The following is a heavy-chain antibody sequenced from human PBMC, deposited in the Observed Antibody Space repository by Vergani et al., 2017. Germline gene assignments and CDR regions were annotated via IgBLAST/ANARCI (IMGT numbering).Heavy chain of an antibody. Sequence: QVQLVQSGAEVRKPGASVKVSCKASGYTFTSYDVHWVRQATGQGLEWMGWMNPNSGNTGYAQKFQGRVTITADESTSTAYMELSSLRSEDTAVYYCVRSTSAIHFQHWGQGTLVTVSS. D-gene: IGHD2-2*02. CDR3: VRSTSAIHFQH. CDR1: GYTFTSYD. J-gene: IGHJ1*01. CDR2: MNPNSGNT. V-gene: IGHV1-8*01.